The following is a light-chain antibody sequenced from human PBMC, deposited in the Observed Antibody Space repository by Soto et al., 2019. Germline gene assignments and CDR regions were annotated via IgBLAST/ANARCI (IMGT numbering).Light chain of an antibody. V-gene: IGKV3-15*01. CDR1: QSVSSN. Sequence: EIVMTQSPATLSVSLGERATLSCRASQSVSSNLAWYQQKPGQAPRLLISAASTRATGIPARFSGSGSGTDFTLTISSLQPEDVAIYYCQKYNSAPLTFGGGTKVDIK. J-gene: IGKJ4*01. CDR3: QKYNSAPLT. CDR2: AAS.